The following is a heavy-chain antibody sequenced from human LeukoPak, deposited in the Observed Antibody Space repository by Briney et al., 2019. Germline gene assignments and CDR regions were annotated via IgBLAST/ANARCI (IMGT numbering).Heavy chain of an antibody. CDR3: ARDQLWSGYFGGMDV. D-gene: IGHD3-3*01. CDR1: GFTFSSYA. V-gene: IGHV3-23*01. Sequence: SGGSLRPSCAASGFTFSSYAMSWVRQAPGKGLEWVSAISGSGGSTYYADSVKGRFTISRDNSKNTLYLQMNSLRAEDTAVYYCARDQLWSGYFGGMDVWGQGTTVTVSS. J-gene: IGHJ6*02. CDR2: ISGSGGST.